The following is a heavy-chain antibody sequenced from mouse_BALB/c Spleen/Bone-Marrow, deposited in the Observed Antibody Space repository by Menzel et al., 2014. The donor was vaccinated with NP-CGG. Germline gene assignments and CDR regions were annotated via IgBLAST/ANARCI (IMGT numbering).Heavy chain of an antibody. CDR1: GFTLTVYG. V-gene: IGHV2-6-7*01. Sequence: VKVVESGPGLVSPSQSLSITCTVSGFTLTVYGVNWVRQPPGKGLEWLGMIWGDGITDYNSASKSRLSISKDDSKSQVFLKMNSLQTDDTAKYYCAREGNYFDYWGQGTTLTVSS. CDR2: IWGDGIT. CDR3: AREGNYFDY. J-gene: IGHJ2*01.